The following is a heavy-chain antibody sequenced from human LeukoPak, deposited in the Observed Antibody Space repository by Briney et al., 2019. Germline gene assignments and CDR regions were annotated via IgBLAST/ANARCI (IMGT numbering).Heavy chain of an antibody. D-gene: IGHD3-10*01. Sequence: ASVKVSCKPSGYTFTTYGLSWVRQAPGQGHEWMGWINPDNGNTNYAQKFRGRVTITTDASTSTVYMELRSLRSDYTAVYYCARDFGTGSYLEYWGQGTPITVSS. J-gene: IGHJ4*02. CDR2: INPDNGNT. CDR1: GYTFTTYG. CDR3: ARDFGTGSYLEY. V-gene: IGHV1-18*01.